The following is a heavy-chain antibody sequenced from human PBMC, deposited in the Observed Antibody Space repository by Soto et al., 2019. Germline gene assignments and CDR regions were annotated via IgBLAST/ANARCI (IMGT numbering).Heavy chain of an antibody. CDR1: GGLFSSFA. CDR3: ARGGGPYVWFNEF. V-gene: IGHV1-69*01. Sequence: QEQLVQSGAEVEKPGSSVKVSCKDSGGLFSSFAISWVRQAPGQGLEWMGGIIPVFGTTNYAQKFQGRVTITAAESTNTAYMELSSLPSDDRAMYYCARGGGPYVWFNEFWGQGTQVTVAS. D-gene: IGHD3-16*01. J-gene: IGHJ4*02. CDR2: IIPVFGTT.